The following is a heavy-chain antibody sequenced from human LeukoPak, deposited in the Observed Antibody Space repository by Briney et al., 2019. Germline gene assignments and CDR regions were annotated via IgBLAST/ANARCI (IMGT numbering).Heavy chain of an antibody. J-gene: IGHJ4*02. V-gene: IGHV3-23*01. D-gene: IGHD4-17*01. Sequence: GGSLRLPCAASGFTFSSYAMSWVRQAPGKGLEWVSAISGSGGSTYYADSVKGRFTISRDNSKNTLYLQMNSLRAEDTAVYYCAKDSYGDYSSPDYWGQGTLVTVSS. CDR3: AKDSYGDYSSPDY. CDR1: GFTFSSYA. CDR2: ISGSGGST.